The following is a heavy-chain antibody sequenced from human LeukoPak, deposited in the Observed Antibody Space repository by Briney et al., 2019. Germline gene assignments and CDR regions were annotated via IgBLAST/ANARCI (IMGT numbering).Heavy chain of an antibody. D-gene: IGHD3-16*01. CDR1: GGSFSGYY. Sequence: PSETLSLTCAVYGGSFSGYYWSWIRQPPGKGLEWIGEINHSGSTNYNPSLKSRVTISVDTSKNQFSLKLSSVTAADTAVYYCARHHDLGGIDPWGQGTLVTVSS. J-gene: IGHJ5*02. CDR3: ARHHDLGGIDP. V-gene: IGHV4-34*01. CDR2: INHSGST.